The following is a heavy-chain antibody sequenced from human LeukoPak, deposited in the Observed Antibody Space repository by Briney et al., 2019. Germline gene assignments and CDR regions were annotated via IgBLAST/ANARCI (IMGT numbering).Heavy chain of an antibody. V-gene: IGHV6-1*01. J-gene: IGHJ4*02. CDR1: GDSVSSNSAA. CDR3: ARSLLAAVAGYTAFDY. Sequence: PSETLSLTCAISGDSVSSNSAAWNWIRQSPSRGLEWLGRTYYRSKWYNDYAVSVKGRITINPDTSKNQFSLQLNSVTPEDTAVYYCARSLLAAVAGYTAFDYWGQGTLVTVSS. D-gene: IGHD6-19*01. CDR2: TYYRSKWYN.